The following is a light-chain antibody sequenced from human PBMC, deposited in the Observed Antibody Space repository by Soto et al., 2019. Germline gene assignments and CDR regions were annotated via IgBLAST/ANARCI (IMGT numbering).Light chain of an antibody. J-gene: IGKJ5*01. CDR3: QQYDNSPIT. V-gene: IGKV3-15*01. Sequence: IVMTQSPATLSVSPGERATLSCRASQSVSSDLAWYQQKPGQAPRLFIYGASTRATGIPDKFSGGGSGTDFTLTISRLEPEDFAVYYCQQYDNSPITFGQGTRLEIK. CDR2: GAS. CDR1: QSVSSD.